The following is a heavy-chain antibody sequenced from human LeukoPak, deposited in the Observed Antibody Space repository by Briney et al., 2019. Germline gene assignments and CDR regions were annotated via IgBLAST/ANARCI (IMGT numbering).Heavy chain of an antibody. CDR3: ARDEQWLAFDP. J-gene: IGHJ5*02. CDR2: IYYSGST. Sequence: SETLSLTCTVSGGSISSYYWSWIRQPPGKGLEWIGYIYYSGSTNYNPSLKSRVTISVDTSRNQFSLKLSSVTAADTAVYYCARDEQWLAFDPWGQGTLVTVSS. V-gene: IGHV4-59*12. CDR1: GGSISSYY. D-gene: IGHD6-19*01.